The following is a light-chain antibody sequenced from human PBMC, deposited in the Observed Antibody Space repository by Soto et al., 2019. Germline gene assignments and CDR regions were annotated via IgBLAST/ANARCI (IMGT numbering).Light chain of an antibody. CDR3: QQRINWPLT. CDR1: QSVSTY. CDR2: DVS. J-gene: IGKJ4*01. V-gene: IGKV3-11*01. Sequence: EIVLTQSPATPSLSPGERATLSCRASQSVSTYLAWYQQKPGQAPRLLIYDVSKRATGIPARFSGSGSGTDFTLTISSLVPEDFAVYHCQQRINWPLTFGGGTKVEIK.